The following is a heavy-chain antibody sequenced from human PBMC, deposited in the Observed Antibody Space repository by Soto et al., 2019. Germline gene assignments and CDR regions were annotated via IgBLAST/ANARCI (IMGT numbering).Heavy chain of an antibody. J-gene: IGHJ6*02. CDR2: ISAYNGNT. V-gene: IGHV1-18*01. Sequence: ASVKGSCKASGYTFTSYGISWVRQAPGQGLEWMGWISAYNGNTNYAQKLQGRVTMTTDTSTSTAYMELRSLRSDDTAVYYCAIDGDYGTYYYYGMDVWGQGTTVTVSS. CDR3: AIDGDYGTYYYYGMDV. CDR1: GYTFTSYG. D-gene: IGHD4-17*01.